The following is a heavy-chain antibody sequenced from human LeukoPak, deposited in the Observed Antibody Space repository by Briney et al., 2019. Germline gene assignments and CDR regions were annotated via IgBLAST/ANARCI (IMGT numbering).Heavy chain of an antibody. CDR1: GFNFNDYA. CDR2: ISYDGENE. D-gene: IGHD6-25*01. Sequence: PGGSLRLSCAASGFNFNDYAIHWVRQAPGKGLEWVAVISYDGENEYYADSVKGRFTISRDNSKNTLYLQMNSLRAEDTAVYYCAKDLRQRLASGWDYFDYWGQGTLVTVSS. V-gene: IGHV3-30*18. CDR3: AKDLRQRLASGWDYFDY. J-gene: IGHJ4*02.